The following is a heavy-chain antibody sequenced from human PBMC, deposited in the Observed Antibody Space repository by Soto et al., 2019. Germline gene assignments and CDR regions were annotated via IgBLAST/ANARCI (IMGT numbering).Heavy chain of an antibody. V-gene: IGHV1-69*13. CDR2: IIPIFGTA. CDR3: VREITALNWFDP. Sequence: ASVKVSCKASGGTFSSYAISWVRQAPGQGLEWMGGIIPIFGTANYAQKFQGRVTITADESTSTAYMELSSLRSEDTAVYYCVREITALNWFDPWGQGTLVTVSS. CDR1: GGTFSSYA. J-gene: IGHJ5*02.